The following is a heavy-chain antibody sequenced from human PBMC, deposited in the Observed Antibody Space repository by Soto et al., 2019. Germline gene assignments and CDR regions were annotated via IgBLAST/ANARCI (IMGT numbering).Heavy chain of an antibody. CDR2: IYYSGST. CDR1: GGSISSSSYY. V-gene: IGHV4-39*01. J-gene: IGHJ6*02. Sequence: SETLSLTCTVSGGSISSSSYYWGWIRQPPGKGLEWIGSIYYSGSTYYNPSLKSRVTISVDTSKNQFSLKLSSVTAADTAVYYCARLLISYYGMDVWGQGTTVTASS. CDR3: ARLLISYYGMDV.